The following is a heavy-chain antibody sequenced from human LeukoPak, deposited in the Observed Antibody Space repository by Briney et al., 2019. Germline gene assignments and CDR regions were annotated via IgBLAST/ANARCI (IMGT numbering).Heavy chain of an antibody. CDR1: GGSFSGYY. D-gene: IGHD2-2*01. CDR2: INHSGST. CDR3: AQRGEEVPAAFDY. J-gene: IGHJ4*02. V-gene: IGHV4-34*01. Sequence: SETLSLTCAVYGGSFSGYYWSWIRQPPGKGLEWIGEINHSGSTNYNPSLKRRVTISVDTSKNQFSLKLSSVTAADTAVYYCAQRGEEVPAAFDYWGQGTLVTVSS.